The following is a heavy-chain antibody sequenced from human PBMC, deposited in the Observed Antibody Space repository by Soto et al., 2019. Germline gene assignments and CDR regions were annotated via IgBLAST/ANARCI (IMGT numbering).Heavy chain of an antibody. Sequence: GGSLRLSCAASGFTFSSYGMNWVRQAPGKGLEWVSYISSSSTTIYYADSVKGRFTIFRDNAKNSLYLQLNSLRDEDTAVYYCARSPYYYDSSNYYGYWGQGTLDTVSS. CDR3: ARSPYYYDSSNYYGY. CDR1: GFTFSSYG. D-gene: IGHD3-22*01. V-gene: IGHV3-48*02. J-gene: IGHJ4*02. CDR2: ISSSSTTI.